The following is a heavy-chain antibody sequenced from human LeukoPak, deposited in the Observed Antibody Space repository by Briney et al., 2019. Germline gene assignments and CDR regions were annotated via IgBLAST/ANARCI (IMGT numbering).Heavy chain of an antibody. Sequence: GGSLRLSCAASGFTFSSYSMSWVSQAPGKGLGWVSAISGSGGSTYYADSVKGRFTISRDNSKNTLYLQMNSLRAEDTSVYYCAKTWWYRYYFDYWGQGTLVTVSS. CDR1: GFTFSSYS. CDR3: AKTWWYRYYFDY. J-gene: IGHJ4*02. V-gene: IGHV3-23*01. D-gene: IGHD2-15*01. CDR2: ISGSGGST.